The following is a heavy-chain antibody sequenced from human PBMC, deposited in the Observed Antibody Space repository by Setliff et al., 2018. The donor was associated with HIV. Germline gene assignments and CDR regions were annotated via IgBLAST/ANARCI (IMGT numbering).Heavy chain of an antibody. CDR1: GGSVGSGSYY. Sequence: KTSETLSLTCSVSGGSVGSGSYYWSWIRQAAGKGLEWIGRIYTRGNTNYNPSLRSRVTMSVDTSKNQFSLKVTSVTAADTAVYYCTRDLWGDDYYYNNMDVWGKGTTVTVSS. CDR2: IYTRGNT. D-gene: IGHD2-21*02. V-gene: IGHV4-61*02. J-gene: IGHJ6*03. CDR3: TRDLWGDDYYYNNMDV.